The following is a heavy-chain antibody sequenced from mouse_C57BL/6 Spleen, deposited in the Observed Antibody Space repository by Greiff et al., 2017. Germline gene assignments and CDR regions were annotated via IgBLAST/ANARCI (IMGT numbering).Heavy chain of an antibody. CDR1: GFTFSDYY. D-gene: IGHD4-1*01. CDR2: INYDGSST. CDR3: ARVRGYWDVGAMDY. J-gene: IGHJ4*01. Sequence: EVMLVESEGGLVQPGSSMKLSCTASGFTFSDYYMAWVRQVPEKGLEWVANINYDGSSTYYLDSLKSRFIISRDNAKNILYLQMSSLKSEDTATYYWARVRGYWDVGAMDYWGQGTSVTVSS. V-gene: IGHV5-16*01.